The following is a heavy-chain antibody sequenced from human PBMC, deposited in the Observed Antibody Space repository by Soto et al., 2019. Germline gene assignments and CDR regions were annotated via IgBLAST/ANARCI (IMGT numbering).Heavy chain of an antibody. CDR2: IIPIFGTA. CDR3: ARDIVVVPRYGMDV. Sequence: QVQLVQSGAEVKKPGSSVKVSCKASGGTFSSYAISWVRQAPGRGLEWMGGIIPIFGTANYAQKFQGRVTITADESTSTAYMELSSLRSEDTAVYYCARDIVVVPRYGMDVWGQGTTVTVSS. D-gene: IGHD2-2*01. J-gene: IGHJ6*02. V-gene: IGHV1-69*01. CDR1: GGTFSSYA.